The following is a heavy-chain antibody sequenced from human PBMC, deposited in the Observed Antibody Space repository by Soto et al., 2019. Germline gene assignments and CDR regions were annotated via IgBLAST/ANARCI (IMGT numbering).Heavy chain of an antibody. V-gene: IGHV1-3*01. CDR2: INAGNGNT. Sequence: ASVKLSCKASGYTFTNYAMHWVRQAPGQRLEWMGWINAGNGNTKYSQKFQGRVTITRDTSASTAYMGLSSLRSEDTAVYYCARDPVGGNWFDPCSKGTLVPVSS. D-gene: IGHD1-26*01. CDR1: GYTFTNYA. CDR3: ARDPVGGNWFDP. J-gene: IGHJ5*02.